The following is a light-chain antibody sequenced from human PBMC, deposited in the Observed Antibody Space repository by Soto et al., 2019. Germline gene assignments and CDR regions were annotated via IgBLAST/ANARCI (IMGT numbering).Light chain of an antibody. J-gene: IGLJ2*01. V-gene: IGLV2-8*01. CDR1: SSDVGGYNY. Sequence: QSALTQPPSASGSPGQSATISCTGTSSDVGGYNYVSWYQQHPGKAPKLMIYEVTKRPSGVPDRFSGSKSGNTASLTVSGLQAEDEADYYCSSYAGSNIWVFGGGTKLTVL. CDR2: EVT. CDR3: SSYAGSNIWV.